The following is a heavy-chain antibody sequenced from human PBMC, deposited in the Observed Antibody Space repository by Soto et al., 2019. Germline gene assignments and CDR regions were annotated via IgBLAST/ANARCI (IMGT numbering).Heavy chain of an antibody. V-gene: IGHV4-34*01. D-gene: IGHD3-3*01. CDR3: EREYETSPLDR. Sequence: NRQPPGTGLEWIGEINHSGSTNYNPSLKSRVTISVDTSKNQFSLKLTSVTAADTAVYNREREYETSPLDRWGQGTPVTVSS. CDR2: INHSGST. J-gene: IGHJ4*02.